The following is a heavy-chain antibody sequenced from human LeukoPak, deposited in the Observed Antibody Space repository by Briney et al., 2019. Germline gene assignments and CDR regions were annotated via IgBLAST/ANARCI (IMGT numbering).Heavy chain of an antibody. J-gene: IGHJ3*02. CDR2: ISWNSGSI. V-gene: IGHV3-9*03. Sequence: PGGSLRLSCVVSGITFSSYAMSWVRQAPGKGLEWVSGISWNSGSIGYADSARGRFTISRDNAKNSLYLQMNSLRAEDMALYYCAKGTSGSQTEAFDIWGQGTMVTVSS. D-gene: IGHD1-26*01. CDR3: AKGTSGSQTEAFDI. CDR1: GITFSSYA.